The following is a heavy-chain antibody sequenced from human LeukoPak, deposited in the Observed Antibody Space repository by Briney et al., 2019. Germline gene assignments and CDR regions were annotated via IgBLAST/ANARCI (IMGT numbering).Heavy chain of an antibody. Sequence: PGGSLRLSCAASGFTFSSYGMHWVRQAPGKGLEWVAVISYDGSNKYYADSVKGRFTISRDNSKNTLYLQMNSLRAEDTAVYYCATSEYDILTGYPPDDYWGQGTLVTVSS. J-gene: IGHJ4*02. V-gene: IGHV3-30*19. CDR3: ATSEYDILTGYPPDDY. CDR1: GFTFSSYG. CDR2: ISYDGSNK. D-gene: IGHD3-9*01.